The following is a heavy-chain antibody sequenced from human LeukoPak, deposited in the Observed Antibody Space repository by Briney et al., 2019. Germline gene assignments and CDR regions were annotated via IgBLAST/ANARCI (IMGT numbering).Heavy chain of an antibody. CDR3: AKDGGGVTRLDY. V-gene: IGHV3-30*18. CDR2: ISYDGSNK. J-gene: IGHJ4*02. D-gene: IGHD2-21*02. Sequence: GRSLRLSCAASGFTFSSYGMHWVRQAPGKGLEWVAVISYDGSNKYYADSVKGRFTISRDNSKNTLYLQMNSLRAEDTAVYYWAKDGGGVTRLDYWGQGTLVTVSS. CDR1: GFTFSSYG.